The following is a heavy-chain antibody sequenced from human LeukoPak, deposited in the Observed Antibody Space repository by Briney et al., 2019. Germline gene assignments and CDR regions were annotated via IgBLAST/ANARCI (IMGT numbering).Heavy chain of an antibody. D-gene: IGHD3-16*01. J-gene: IGHJ6*03. Sequence: TSETLSLTCTVSGGSLSSSSHYWGWIRQPPGKGLEWIGSIYHSGSTYYNPSLKSRVTISVDTSKNQFSLKLSSVTAADTAVYYCARETSQKGAHYMDVWGKGTTITISS. CDR2: IYHSGST. CDR1: GGSLSSSSHY. CDR3: ARETSQKGAHYMDV. V-gene: IGHV4-39*07.